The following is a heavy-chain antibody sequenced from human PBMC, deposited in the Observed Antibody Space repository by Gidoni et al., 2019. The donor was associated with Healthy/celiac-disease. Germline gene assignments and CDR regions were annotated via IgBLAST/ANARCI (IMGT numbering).Heavy chain of an antibody. V-gene: IGHV3-30*01. CDR1: GITFSSYA. Sequence: QVQLVESGGGVVQPGRSLRRSCAASGITFSSYAMHGVRQAPGKGLEWVAVISYDGSNKYYADSVKGRFTISRDNSKNTLYLQMNSLRAEDTAVYYCARGRVGYDSSGYYFSRSGAFDIWGQGTMVTVSS. J-gene: IGHJ3*02. CDR3: ARGRVGYDSSGYYFSRSGAFDI. CDR2: ISYDGSNK. D-gene: IGHD3-22*01.